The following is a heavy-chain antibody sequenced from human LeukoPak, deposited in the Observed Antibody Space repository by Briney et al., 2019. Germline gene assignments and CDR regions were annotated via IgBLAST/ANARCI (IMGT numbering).Heavy chain of an antibody. CDR3: ARNGGWYRGLDY. CDR1: GCTFTSYG. J-gene: IGHJ4*02. V-gene: IGHV1-18*04. Sequence: ASVRVSCKASGCTFTSYGISWVRQTPGQRLEWMGWISAYNGNTNYAQKLQGSVTMTTDTSTSTAYMELRSLRSDDTAVYYCARNGGWYRGLDYWGQGTLVTVSS. CDR2: ISAYNGNT. D-gene: IGHD6-19*01.